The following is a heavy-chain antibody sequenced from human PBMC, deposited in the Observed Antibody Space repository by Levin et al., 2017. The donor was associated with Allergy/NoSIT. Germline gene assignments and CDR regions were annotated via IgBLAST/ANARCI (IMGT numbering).Heavy chain of an antibody. V-gene: IGHV3-30*18. J-gene: IGHJ6*02. Sequence: GGSLRLSCAASGFTFSSYGMHWVRQAPGKGLEWVAVISYDGSNKYYADSVKGRFTISRDNSKNTLYLQMNSLRAEDTAVYYCAKGLAMVRGACGVWGQGTTVTVSS. CDR3: AKGLAMVRGACGV. D-gene: IGHD3-10*01. CDR2: ISYDGSNK. CDR1: GFTFSSYG.